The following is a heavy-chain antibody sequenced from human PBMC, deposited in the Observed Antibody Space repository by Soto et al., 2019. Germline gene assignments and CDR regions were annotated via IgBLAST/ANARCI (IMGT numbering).Heavy chain of an antibody. CDR2: ITGSGGGA. D-gene: IGHD6-19*01. J-gene: IGHJ4*02. CDR3: AREIRVAGRRNYFDY. CDR1: GFTFSSYG. Sequence: EVQLLESGGDLVQPGGSLRLSCAASGFTFSSYGMTWVRQAPGKGLEWVSYITGSGGGAYYADSVKGRFTISRDNSKSTLYLQMDSLRDDDRAIYYCAREIRVAGRRNYFDYWGQGTLVTVSS. V-gene: IGHV3-23*01.